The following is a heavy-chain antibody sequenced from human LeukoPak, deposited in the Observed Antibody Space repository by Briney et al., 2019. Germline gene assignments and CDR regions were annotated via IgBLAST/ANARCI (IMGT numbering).Heavy chain of an antibody. D-gene: IGHD4-17*01. V-gene: IGHV3-64D*09. J-gene: IGHJ4*02. Sequence: GGSLRLSCSASGFTFSSYAMHWVRQTAGKGLEYVSAISSNGGSTYYTDSVKGRFTISRDNSKSTLYLQMSSLRAEDTALYYCVEGRPTTVTTKTYFDYWGQGTLVTVSS. CDR3: VEGRPTTVTTKTYFDY. CDR2: ISSNGGST. CDR1: GFTFSSYA.